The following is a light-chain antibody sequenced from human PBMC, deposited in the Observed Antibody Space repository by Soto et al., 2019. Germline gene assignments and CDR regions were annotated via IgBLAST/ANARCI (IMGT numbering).Light chain of an antibody. Sequence: QSVLTQPDSVSGSPGQSITISCTGTSSDVGNYNYVSWYQLHPGKAPKLMIYEVTNRPSGVSDRFSGSKSGNTASLTVSGLQAEDEGDYYCSSYVRSSSSWVFGGGTKLTVL. CDR2: EVT. V-gene: IGLV2-14*01. CDR1: SSDVGNYNY. CDR3: SSYVRSSSSWV. J-gene: IGLJ3*02.